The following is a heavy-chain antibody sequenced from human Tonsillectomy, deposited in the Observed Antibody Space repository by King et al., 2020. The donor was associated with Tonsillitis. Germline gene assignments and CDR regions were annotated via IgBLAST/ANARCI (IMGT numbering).Heavy chain of an antibody. CDR2: ISAYNGNT. D-gene: IGHD3-3*01. CDR1: GYTFTSYG. J-gene: IGHJ6*02. CDR3: ARLPTNYDVWSGLGFRVYYYGMDV. Sequence: VQLVESGAEVKKPGASVKVSCKASGYTFTSYGISWVRQAPGQGLEWMGWISAYNGNTNYAQKLQGRVTMTTDTSTSTAYMELRSLRSDDTAVYYCARLPTNYDVWSGLGFRVYYYGMDVWGQGTTVTVSS. V-gene: IGHV1-18*01.